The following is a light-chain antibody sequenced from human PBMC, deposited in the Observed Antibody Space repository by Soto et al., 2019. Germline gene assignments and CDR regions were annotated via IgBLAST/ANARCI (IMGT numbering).Light chain of an antibody. CDR3: TSYTCTSHYV. CDR2: EVS. CDR1: NSDVGAYSF. J-gene: IGLJ1*01. V-gene: IGLV2-14*01. Sequence: QSAVTQPASVSGSPGQSITTSCTGTNSDVGAYSFVFWYQHLPGKAPKLIIYEVSHRPSGISDRFSRSKSGNMSSLPISGRHPEDEADYYCTSYTCTSHYVFGNGTKLTVL.